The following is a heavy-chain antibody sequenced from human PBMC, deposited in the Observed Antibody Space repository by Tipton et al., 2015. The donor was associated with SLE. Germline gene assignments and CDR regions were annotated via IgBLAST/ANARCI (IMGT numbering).Heavy chain of an antibody. CDR1: GGSISTYF. CDR2: MYFSGSA. D-gene: IGHD6-13*01. J-gene: IGHJ4*02. CDR3: ARAYSSDPFDC. Sequence: TLSLTCTVSGGSISTYFWNWVRQPPGKGLEWIGYMYFSGSAGYNPSLKSRVSISVDTSRNEFSLKMNSVTSADTAVYYCARAYSSDPFDCWGQGVPVTVSS. V-gene: IGHV4-59*01.